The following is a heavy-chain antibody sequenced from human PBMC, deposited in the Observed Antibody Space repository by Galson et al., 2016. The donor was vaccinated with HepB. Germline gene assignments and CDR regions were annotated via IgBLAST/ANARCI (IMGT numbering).Heavy chain of an antibody. V-gene: IGHV3-49*03. Sequence: RLSCXASXXXFSDHXXXWXXXAPGKGLEGVGFISSNAYGGTTEFAASVKDRFTISRDXSQSIAYLQMNSLKIEXTAVHYXTDGGXXAAHVRGXXPWGQGTLVTVSS. CDR1: XXXFSDHX. D-gene: IGHD6-13*01. CDR3: TDGGXXAAHVRGXXP. J-gene: IGHJ5*02. CDR2: ISSNAYGGTT.